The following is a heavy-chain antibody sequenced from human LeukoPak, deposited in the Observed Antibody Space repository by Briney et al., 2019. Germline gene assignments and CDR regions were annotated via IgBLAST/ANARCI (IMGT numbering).Heavy chain of an antibody. J-gene: IGHJ4*02. CDR3: AKGVATIDPYCFDY. Sequence: GGSLRLSCAASGFTFSSYGMHWVRQAPGKGLEWVAVTSYGGSKKYYADSVKGRFTISRDSSKNTLYLQMNSLRAEDTAVYYCAKGVATIDPYCFDYWGQGTLVTVSS. V-gene: IGHV3-30*18. D-gene: IGHD5-12*01. CDR2: TSYGGSKK. CDR1: GFTFSSYG.